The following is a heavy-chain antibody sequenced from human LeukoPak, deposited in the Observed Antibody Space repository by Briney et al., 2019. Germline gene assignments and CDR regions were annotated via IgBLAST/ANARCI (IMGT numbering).Heavy chain of an antibody. V-gene: IGHV4-61*02. J-gene: IGHJ4*02. D-gene: IGHD6-6*01. CDR2: IYTSGST. CDR1: GGSISSGSYY. CDR3: ARWTTARPGDY. Sequence: PSQTLPLTCTVSGGSISSGSYYWSWIRQPAGKGLEWIGRIYTSGSTNYNPSLKSRVTISVDTSKNQFSLKLSSVTAADTAVYYCARWTTARPGDYWGQGTLVTVSS.